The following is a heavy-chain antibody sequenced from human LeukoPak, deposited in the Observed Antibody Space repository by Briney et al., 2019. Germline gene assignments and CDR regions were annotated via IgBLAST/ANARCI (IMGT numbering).Heavy chain of an antibody. CDR1: GFTFSSYS. V-gene: IGHV3-21*04. CDR3: AKDLKWLAPYDAFDV. CDR2: ISSSSSYI. Sequence: GGSLRLSCAASGFTFSSYSMNWVRQAPGKGLEWVSSISSSSSYIYYADSVKGRFTISRDNSKNTLYLQMNSLRAEDTAVYYCAKDLKWLAPYDAFDVWGQGTMVTVSS. D-gene: IGHD6-19*01. J-gene: IGHJ3*01.